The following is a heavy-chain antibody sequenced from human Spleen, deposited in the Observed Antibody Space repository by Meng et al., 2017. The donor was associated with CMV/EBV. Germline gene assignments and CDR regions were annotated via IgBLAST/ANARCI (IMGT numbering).Heavy chain of an antibody. J-gene: IGHJ4*02. V-gene: IGHV4-4*02. CDR1: SISSSNW. CDR2: IHHSGST. D-gene: IGHD5-12*01. CDR3: ASGAGYSGYVPAPFFDY. Sequence: SISSSNWWSWVRQTPGKGLEWIGEIHHSGSTNYNPSLKSRVPISVDKSKNQFSLKLSSVTAADTAVYYCASGAGYSGYVPAPFFDYWGQGTLVTVSS.